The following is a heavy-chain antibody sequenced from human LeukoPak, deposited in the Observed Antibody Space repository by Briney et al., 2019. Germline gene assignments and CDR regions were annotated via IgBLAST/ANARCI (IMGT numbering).Heavy chain of an antibody. CDR2: IKQDGSEK. Sequence: GGSLRLSCAASGFTFSSYWMSWVRQAPGKGLEWVANIKQDGSEKYYVDSVKGRFTISRDNAKNSLYLQMNNLRAEDTAIYYCARDRPTGASRVFVVQWGQGTPVTVSS. CDR3: ARDRPTGASRVFVVQ. V-gene: IGHV3-7*01. D-gene: IGHD2-15*01. CDR1: GFTFSSYW. J-gene: IGHJ4*02.